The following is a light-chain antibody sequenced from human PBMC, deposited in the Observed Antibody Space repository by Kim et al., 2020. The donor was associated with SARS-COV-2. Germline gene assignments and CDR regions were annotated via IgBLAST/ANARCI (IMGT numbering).Light chain of an antibody. CDR2: RAS. V-gene: IGKV3-15*01. J-gene: IGKJ2*01. Sequence: SSGESSTLSLRASQRVSTILAWYQPKAGQPPRLPIYRASTRATGIPARFSGSGSGTEFTLTISSLESDDSAVYYCQQYINWPPKYTFGQGTRLEIK. CDR3: QQYINWPPKYT. CDR1: QRVSTI.